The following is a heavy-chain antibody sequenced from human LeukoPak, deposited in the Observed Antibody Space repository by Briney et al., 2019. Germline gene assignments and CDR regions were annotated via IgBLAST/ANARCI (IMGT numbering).Heavy chain of an antibody. V-gene: IGHV3-9*01. Sequence: PGGSLRLSCAASGFTFDNYGMHWVRQAPGKGLEWVSGISWNSGSIGYAASVTGRFTISKDTAKNSLDLQMNSLRAEDTAVCYCARDGISCTRDYWGQGALVTVSS. J-gene: IGHJ4*02. CDR2: ISWNSGSI. CDR3: ARDGISCTRDY. D-gene: IGHD2-2*01. CDR1: GFTFDNYG.